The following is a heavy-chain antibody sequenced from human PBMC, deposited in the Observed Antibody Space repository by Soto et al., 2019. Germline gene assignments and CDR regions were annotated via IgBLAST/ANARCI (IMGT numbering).Heavy chain of an antibody. CDR3: ARAPRFGELLWSFDY. D-gene: IGHD3-10*01. CDR1: GGSISSGGYY. CDR2: IYYSGST. V-gene: IGHV4-31*03. Sequence: SETLSLTCTVSGGSISSGGYYWSWIRHHPGKGLEWIGYIYYSGSTYYNPSLKSRVTISVDTSKNQFSLKLSSVTAADTAVYYCARAPRFGELLWSFDYWGQGTLVTVSS. J-gene: IGHJ4*02.